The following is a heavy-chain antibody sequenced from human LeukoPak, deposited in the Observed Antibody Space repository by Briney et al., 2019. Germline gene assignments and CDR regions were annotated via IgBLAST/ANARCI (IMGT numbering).Heavy chain of an antibody. CDR3: VKGVPTILGWFDS. D-gene: IGHD5-24*01. V-gene: IGHV3-64D*06. CDR1: GFTFSSYA. CDR2: ITSNGEST. J-gene: IGHJ5*01. Sequence: TGGSLRLSCSASGFTFSSYAMHWVRQAPGKGLGHISLITSNGESTNYADSVRGRFTIFRDNSRNTLSLQMSSLTLEHTAGYFGVKGVPTILGWFDSWGQGALVTVSS.